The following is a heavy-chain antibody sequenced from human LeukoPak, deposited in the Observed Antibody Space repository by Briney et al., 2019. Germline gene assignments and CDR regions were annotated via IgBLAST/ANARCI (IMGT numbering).Heavy chain of an antibody. V-gene: IGHV3-48*01. CDR3: ARSGMFTFGGVINDY. D-gene: IGHD3-16*01. CDR1: GFTFSIYS. Sequence: GGSLRLSCAASGFTFSIYSMNWVGQAPGQGQEWFSYISSSSSTIYYADSVKGRFTISRDNAKNSLYLQMNSLRAEDTAVYYCARSGMFTFGGVINDYWGQGTLVTVSS. CDR2: ISSSSSTI. J-gene: IGHJ4*02.